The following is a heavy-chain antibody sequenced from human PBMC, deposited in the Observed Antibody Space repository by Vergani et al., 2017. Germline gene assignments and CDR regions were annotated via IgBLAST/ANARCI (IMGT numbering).Heavy chain of an antibody. D-gene: IGHD5-12*01. CDR2: MHHNGRS. Sequence: QVQVQQWGPGLLKPSETLSLTCSVFGESFTGFFWGWIRQPPGKGLEWIGEMHHNGRSNYNTSLKSRVLIAVDKSKKEVSLKVNSLTAADTAVYYCVRVDIVMKVADYWGQGTLVTVSS. CDR3: VRVDIVMKVADY. J-gene: IGHJ4*02. V-gene: IGHV4-34*02. CDR1: GESFTGFF.